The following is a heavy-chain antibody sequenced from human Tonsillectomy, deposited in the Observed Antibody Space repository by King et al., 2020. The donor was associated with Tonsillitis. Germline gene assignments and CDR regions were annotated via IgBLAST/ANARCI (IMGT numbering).Heavy chain of an antibody. CDR2: IYDSGST. CDR3: ARGSNMAAAGTGYYFDY. D-gene: IGHD6-13*01. J-gene: IGHJ4*02. CDR1: GGSISSYY. V-gene: IGHV4-59*01. Sequence: VQLQESGPGLVKPSETLSLTCTVSGGSISSYYWSWIRQPPGKGLEWIGYIYDSGSTNYNPSLKSRGTISVDTSKNQLSLKLSSVTAAETAVYYCARGSNMAAAGTGYYFDYWGQGTLVTVSS.